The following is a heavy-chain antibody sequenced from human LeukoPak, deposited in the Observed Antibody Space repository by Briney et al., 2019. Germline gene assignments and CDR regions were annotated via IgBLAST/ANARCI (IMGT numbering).Heavy chain of an antibody. J-gene: IGHJ3*02. D-gene: IGHD3-22*01. CDR2: ISGSGGST. CDR1: GFTFSSYA. CDR3: AKDLYYYDSSGYPSFDAFDI. Sequence: GGSLRLSCAASGFTFSSYAMSWLRQAPGKGLEWVSAISGSGGSTYYADSVKGRFTISRDNSKNTLYLQMNSLRAEDTAVYYCAKDLYYYDSSGYPSFDAFDIWGQGTMVTVSS. V-gene: IGHV3-23*01.